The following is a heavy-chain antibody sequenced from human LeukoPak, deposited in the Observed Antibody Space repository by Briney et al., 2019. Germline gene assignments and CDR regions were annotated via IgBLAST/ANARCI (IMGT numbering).Heavy chain of an antibody. V-gene: IGHV3-30*18. CDR1: GFTFSSYG. Sequence: GRSLRLSCAASGFTFSSYGMHWVRQAPGKGLEWVAVISYDGSNKYYADSVKGRFTISRDNSKNTLYLQMNSLRAEDTAVYYCAKDLSSGCPDYWGQGTLATVSS. D-gene: IGHD6-19*01. CDR2: ISYDGSNK. J-gene: IGHJ4*02. CDR3: AKDLSSGCPDY.